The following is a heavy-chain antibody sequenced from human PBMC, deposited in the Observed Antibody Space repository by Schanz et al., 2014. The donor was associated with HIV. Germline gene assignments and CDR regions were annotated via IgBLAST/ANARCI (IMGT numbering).Heavy chain of an antibody. CDR3: AKDPTYGDYGGDAFDI. D-gene: IGHD4-17*01. V-gene: IGHV3-30-3*01. CDR2: ISYDGGNK. J-gene: IGHJ3*02. CDR1: GFTFSSYA. Sequence: QVQLVESGGGVVQPGRSLRLSCAASGFTFSSYAMHWVRQAPGKGLEWVAVISYDGGNKYYADSVKGRFTISRDNSKNTLYLQMNSLRAEDTAVYYCAKDPTYGDYGGDAFDIWGQGTMVTVSS.